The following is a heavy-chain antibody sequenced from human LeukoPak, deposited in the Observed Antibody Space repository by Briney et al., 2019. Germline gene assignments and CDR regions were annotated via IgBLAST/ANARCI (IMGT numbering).Heavy chain of an antibody. J-gene: IGHJ3*01. CDR3: ARGYRIVDLFCALL. Sequence: PGGSLRLSCGASGFNSGNHWMSWVRQAPGQRLEWLANIKQDGIETYYLDSVKGRFTISRDNAKNSLYLQMNTLRAEDTAVYYCARGYRIVDLFCALLWGQGTMVTVSS. CDR1: GFNSGNHW. V-gene: IGHV3-7*01. D-gene: IGHD1-26*01. CDR2: IKQDGIET.